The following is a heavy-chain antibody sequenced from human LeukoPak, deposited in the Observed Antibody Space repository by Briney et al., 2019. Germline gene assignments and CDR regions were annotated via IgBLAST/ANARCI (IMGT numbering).Heavy chain of an antibody. CDR2: INTNTGNP. V-gene: IGHV7-4-1*02. Sequence: ASVKVSCKASGYTFTSYAMNWVRQAPGQGLEWMGWINTNTGNPTYAQGFTGRFVFSLDTSVSTAYLQISSLKAEDTAVYYCARGYCSGGSCYSIIYYYYYMDVWGKGTTVTVSS. J-gene: IGHJ6*03. CDR1: GYTFTSYA. D-gene: IGHD2-15*01. CDR3: ARGYCSGGSCYSIIYYYYYMDV.